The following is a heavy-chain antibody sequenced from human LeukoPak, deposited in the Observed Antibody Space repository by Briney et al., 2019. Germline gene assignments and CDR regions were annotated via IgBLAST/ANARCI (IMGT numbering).Heavy chain of an antibody. CDR1: GFNFSSYG. CDR2: IRYDENNQ. V-gene: IGHV3-30*02. D-gene: IGHD3-9*01. J-gene: IGHJ4*02. CDR3: AKGAMTGPYFDY. Sequence: AGSVRLSCAASGFNFSSYGMHWVRQAPGKGLAWLAFIRYDENNQNYADSVKGRFTISRDNSKNTLSLQMNSLSPEGTALYYCAKGAMTGPYFDYWGQGTLVTVSS.